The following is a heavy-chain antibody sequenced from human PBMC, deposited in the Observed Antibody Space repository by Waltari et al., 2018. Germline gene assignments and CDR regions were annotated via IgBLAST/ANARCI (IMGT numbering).Heavy chain of an antibody. J-gene: IGHJ6*02. CDR1: GFTFTSFW. Sequence: EEQLVESGGRLVQPGDSLRLSCAASGFTFTSFWMNLVRQAPCKGPLWASRSSTDASDTTYAESVKGRFTNARDNARNTLYLQMNRLRAEDTAVYFCARVSRRTYRSPVPGRHYYYGMDVWGQGTTAPVS. V-gene: IGHV3-74*03. CDR3: ARVSRRTYRSPVPGRHYYYGMDV. CDR2: SSTDASDT. D-gene: IGHD1-1*01.